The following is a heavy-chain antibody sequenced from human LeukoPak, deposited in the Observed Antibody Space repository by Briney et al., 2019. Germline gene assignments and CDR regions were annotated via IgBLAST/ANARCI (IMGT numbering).Heavy chain of an antibody. CDR2: TSGGVDYI. D-gene: IGHD6-25*01. CDR3: AKEAAAVGVGYFTH. J-gene: IGHJ4*02. CDR1: GLSFSNYA. V-gene: IGHV3-23*01. Sequence: GGSLRLSCAPSGLSFSNYATSWVRHAPGKGREWVSATSGGVDYIFYSDSVKGRFTTARDNSKNTVFLQINRLRAEDTAIYYCAKEAAAVGVGYFTHWGQGTLVTVSS.